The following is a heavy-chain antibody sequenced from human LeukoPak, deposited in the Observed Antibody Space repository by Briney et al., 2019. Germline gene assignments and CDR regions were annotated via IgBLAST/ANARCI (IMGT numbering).Heavy chain of an antibody. Sequence: SETLSLTCTVSGGSIISGSYYWSWIRQPAGKGLEWIGRIYTSGSTNYNPSLKSRVTISVDTSKNQFSLKMSSVTAADTAVYYCARDRYYRFAFDIWGQGTMVTVSS. D-gene: IGHD2-8*01. CDR2: IYTSGST. CDR3: ARDRYYRFAFDI. V-gene: IGHV4-61*02. CDR1: GGSIISGSYY. J-gene: IGHJ3*02.